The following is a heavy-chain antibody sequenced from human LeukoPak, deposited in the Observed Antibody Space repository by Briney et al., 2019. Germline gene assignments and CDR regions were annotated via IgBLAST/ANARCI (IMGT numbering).Heavy chain of an antibody. Sequence: GGSLRLSCKASGFTVSNNYMNWVRQAPGKGLEWVALIYSGGTTNYADSVKGRFTISRDNSKNTLYLQMTNVRVEDTAVYYCARGPPGIAASVSGGWGQGTLVTVSS. J-gene: IGHJ4*02. D-gene: IGHD6-13*01. V-gene: IGHV3-53*01. CDR2: IYSGGTT. CDR3: ARGPPGIAASVSGG. CDR1: GFTVSNNY.